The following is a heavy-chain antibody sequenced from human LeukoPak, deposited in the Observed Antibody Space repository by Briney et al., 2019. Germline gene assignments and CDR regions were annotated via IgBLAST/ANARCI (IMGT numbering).Heavy chain of an antibody. D-gene: IGHD3-22*01. J-gene: IGHJ4*02. CDR3: ARSVGDDSSGYSGFVDY. CDR2: IRYDGSNK. Sequence: PGGSLRLSCAASGFTFSSYGIHWVRQAPGKGLEWVAFIRYDGSNKYYADSVKGRFTISRDNSKNTLYLQMNSLRAEDTAVYYCARSVGDDSSGYSGFVDYWGQGTLVTVS. V-gene: IGHV3-30*02. CDR1: GFTFSSYG.